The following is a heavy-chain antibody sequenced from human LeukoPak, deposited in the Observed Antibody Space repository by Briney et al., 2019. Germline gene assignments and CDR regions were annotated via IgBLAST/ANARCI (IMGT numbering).Heavy chain of an antibody. J-gene: IGHJ5*02. CDR3: ARAQINYDFWSGYSNWFDP. V-gene: IGHV4-34*01. CDR2: INHSGST. CDR1: GGSFSGYY. Sequence: SETLSLTCAVYGGSFSGYYWSWIRQPPGKGLEWIGEINHSGSTNYNPSLKSRVTISVDTSKNQFSLKLSSVTAADTAVYYCARAQINYDFWSGYSNWFDPWGQGTLVTVSS. D-gene: IGHD3-3*01.